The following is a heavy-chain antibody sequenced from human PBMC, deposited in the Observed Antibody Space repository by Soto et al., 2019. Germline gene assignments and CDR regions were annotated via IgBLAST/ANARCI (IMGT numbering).Heavy chain of an antibody. J-gene: IGHJ4*02. CDR1: GGSISSGGYY. Sequence: SETLSLTCTVSGGSISSGGYYWSWILQHPGKGLEWIVYIYYSGITYYNPSLKSRVTISVDTSKNQFSLKLSSVTAADTAVYYCARDGGGYYDSSGYYFDYWGQGTLVTVSS. V-gene: IGHV4-31*03. D-gene: IGHD3-22*01. CDR2: IYYSGIT. CDR3: ARDGGGYYDSSGYYFDY.